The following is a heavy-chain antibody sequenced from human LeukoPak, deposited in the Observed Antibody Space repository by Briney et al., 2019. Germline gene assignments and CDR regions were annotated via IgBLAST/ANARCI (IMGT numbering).Heavy chain of an antibody. CDR2: ISAYNGNT. CDR1: GYTFTSYG. V-gene: IGHV1-18*01. CDR3: ARVNTGPLRFLEWFETLGAFDI. J-gene: IGHJ3*02. Sequence: ASVKVSCKASGYTFTSYGISWVRQAPGQGLEWMGWISAYNGNTNYAQKLQGRVTMTTDTSTSTAYMELRSLRSDDTAVYYCARVNTGPLRFLEWFETLGAFDIWGQGTMVTVSS. D-gene: IGHD3-3*01.